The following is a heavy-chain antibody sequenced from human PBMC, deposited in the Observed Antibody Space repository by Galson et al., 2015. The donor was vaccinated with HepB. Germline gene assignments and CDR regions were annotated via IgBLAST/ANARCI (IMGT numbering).Heavy chain of an antibody. CDR2: IYYSGST. CDR1: GGSISSYY. CDR3: ASAPLLWFGELTPPWYYYMDV. V-gene: IGHV4-59*01. Sequence: SETLSLTCTVSGGSISSYYWSWIRQPPGKGLEWIGYIYYSGSTNYNPSLKSRVTISVDTSKNQFSLKLSSVTAADTAVYYCASAPLLWFGELTPPWYYYMDVWGKGTTVTVSS. D-gene: IGHD3-10*01. J-gene: IGHJ6*03.